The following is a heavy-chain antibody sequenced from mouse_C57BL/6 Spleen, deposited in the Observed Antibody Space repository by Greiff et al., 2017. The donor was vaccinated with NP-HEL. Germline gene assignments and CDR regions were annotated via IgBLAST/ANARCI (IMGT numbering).Heavy chain of an antibody. Sequence: EVQLVESGGGLVQPKGSLKLSCAASGFSFNTYAMNWVRQAPGKGLEWVARIRSKSNNYATYYADSVKDRFTISRDDSESMLYLRMNNVKTEDTAMYYCVRWGYDAHYAMDYWGQGTSVTVSS. CDR3: VRWGYDAHYAMDY. CDR1: GFSFNTYA. V-gene: IGHV10-1*01. J-gene: IGHJ4*01. CDR2: IRSKSNNYAT. D-gene: IGHD2-2*01.